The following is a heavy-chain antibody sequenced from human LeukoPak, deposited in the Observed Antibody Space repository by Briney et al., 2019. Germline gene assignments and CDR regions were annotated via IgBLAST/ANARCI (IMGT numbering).Heavy chain of an antibody. J-gene: IGHJ5*02. CDR2: ISGSGGST. Sequence: GRSLRLSCAASGFTFSTHAMSWVRQAPGKGLEWVSSISGSGGSTYYADSVKGRFTISKDTSKKTVHLQMNSLRAEDTAVYYCAKSGAQWLVQENWFDPWGQGTLVTVSS. V-gene: IGHV3-23*01. CDR1: GFTFSTHA. D-gene: IGHD6-19*01. CDR3: AKSGAQWLVQENWFDP.